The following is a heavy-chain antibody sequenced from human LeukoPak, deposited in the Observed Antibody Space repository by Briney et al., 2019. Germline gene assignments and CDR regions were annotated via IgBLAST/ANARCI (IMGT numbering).Heavy chain of an antibody. D-gene: IGHD5-12*01. CDR2: FSYDGSTQ. J-gene: IGHJ4*02. CDR1: GFTFSTYA. CDR3: ANAKDGFSGHDHPFDY. V-gene: IGHV3-30-3*01. Sequence: PGGSLRLSCAGSGFTFSTYAMHWVRQAPGKGLEWVALFSYDGSTQRYADSVKGRFTISRDNSKNSLYLQMNSLRTEDTAVYYCANAKDGFSGHDHPFDYWGQGTLVTVSS.